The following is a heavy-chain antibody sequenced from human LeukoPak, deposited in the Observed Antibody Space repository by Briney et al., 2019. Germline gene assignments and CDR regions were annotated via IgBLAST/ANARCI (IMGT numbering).Heavy chain of an antibody. D-gene: IGHD3-22*01. CDR1: GYTFSSYA. V-gene: IGHV3-23*01. Sequence: PGGSLRLSCAASGYTFSSYAMSWVRQAPGKGLEWVSAISGSGGSTYYADSVKGRFTISRDNSKNTLYLQMNSLRAEDTAVYYCAKAKVQYYDLFDIWGQGTMVTVSS. CDR3: AKAKVQYYDLFDI. J-gene: IGHJ3*02. CDR2: ISGSGGST.